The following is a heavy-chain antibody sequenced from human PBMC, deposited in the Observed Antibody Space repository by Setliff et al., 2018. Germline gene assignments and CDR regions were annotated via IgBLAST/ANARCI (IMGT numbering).Heavy chain of an antibody. CDR3: AREIVVVPAAMDP. D-gene: IGHD2-2*01. Sequence: GASVKVSCAASGFTFSSYAMHWVRQAPGKGLEWVTVISYDGSNKYYADSVKGRFTISRDNSKNTLYLQMNSLRAEDTAVYYCAREIVVVPAAMDPWGQGTLVTVSS. CDR1: GFTFSSYA. J-gene: IGHJ5*02. CDR2: ISYDGSNK. V-gene: IGHV3-30-3*01.